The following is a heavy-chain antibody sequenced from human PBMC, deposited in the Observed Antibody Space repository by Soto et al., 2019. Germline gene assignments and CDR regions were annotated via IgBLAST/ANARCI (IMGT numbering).Heavy chain of an antibody. D-gene: IGHD3-3*01. J-gene: IGHJ6*02. Sequence: ASVKVSCKASGYAFTSYGISGVRQAPGQGLEWMGWISAYNGNTNYAQKLQGRVTMTTDTSTSTAYMELRSLRSDDTAVYYCARDRSSTIFGVVIFPGPEDYYYYYGMDVWGQGTTVTVS. CDR2: ISAYNGNT. CDR1: GYAFTSYG. V-gene: IGHV1-18*04. CDR3: ARDRSSTIFGVVIFPGPEDYYYYYGMDV.